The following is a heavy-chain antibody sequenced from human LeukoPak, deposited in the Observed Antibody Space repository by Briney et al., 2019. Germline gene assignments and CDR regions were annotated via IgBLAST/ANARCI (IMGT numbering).Heavy chain of an antibody. D-gene: IGHD6-13*01. J-gene: IGHJ4*02. Sequence: SETLSLTCTVSGGSISSSSYYWGWIRQPPGKGLEWIGSIYYSGSTYYNPSLKSRVNISVDTSKNQFSLKLSSVTAADTAVYYCARDIAAAGPFDYWGQGTLVTGSS. CDR3: ARDIAAAGPFDY. V-gene: IGHV4-39*02. CDR2: IYYSGST. CDR1: GGSISSSSYY.